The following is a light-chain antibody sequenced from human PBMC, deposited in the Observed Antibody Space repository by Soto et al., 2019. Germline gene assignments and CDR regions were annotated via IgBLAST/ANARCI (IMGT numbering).Light chain of an antibody. J-gene: IGKJ4*01. Sequence: QSPATLSLSPXXRATLSCXASQSVSSLLAWYQQKSGQPPRLLISDASNRATGVPARFSGSGSGTDFTLIISSLEPEDFAVYYCQQRSNWPLSFGGGTKVEI. CDR1: QSVSSL. CDR2: DAS. V-gene: IGKV3-11*01. CDR3: QQRSNWPLS.